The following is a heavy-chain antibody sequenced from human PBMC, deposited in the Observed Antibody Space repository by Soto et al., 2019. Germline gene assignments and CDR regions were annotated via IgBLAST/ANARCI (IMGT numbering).Heavy chain of an antibody. CDR3: ARAERYDFWSGYDY. CDR1: GFTFSSYA. CDR2: ISSNGGST. Sequence: PGGSLRLSCAASGFTFSSYAMHWVRQAPGKGLEYVSAISSNGGSTYYANSVKGRLTISRDNSKNTLYLQMGSLRAEDMAVYYCARAERYDFWSGYDYWGQGTLVTVSS. D-gene: IGHD3-3*01. V-gene: IGHV3-64*01. J-gene: IGHJ4*02.